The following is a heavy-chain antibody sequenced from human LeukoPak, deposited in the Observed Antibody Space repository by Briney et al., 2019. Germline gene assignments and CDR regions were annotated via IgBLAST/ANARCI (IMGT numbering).Heavy chain of an antibody. J-gene: IGHJ4*02. CDR3: ARGWNDVGPSYFDY. Sequence: SETLSLTCTVSGGSISSGGYYWSWIRQHPGKGLEWIGYIYYSGSTYYNPSLKSRVTISVDTSKNQFSLKLSSVTAADTAVYYCARGWNDVGPSYFDYWGQGTLVTVSS. D-gene: IGHD1-1*01. CDR2: IYYSGST. V-gene: IGHV4-31*03. CDR1: GGSISSGGYY.